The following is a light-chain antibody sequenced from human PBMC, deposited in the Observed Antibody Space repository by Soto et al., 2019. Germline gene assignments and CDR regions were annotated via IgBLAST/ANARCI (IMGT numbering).Light chain of an antibody. Sequence: QTVVTQEPSLTVSPGETVTLTCASRSGPVTGDRCPYWFQEKPGQAPTTLVYDTNKRHSWTPARVSGSLLCGKAALTLSGAQPYDEADYHFFLSYVDGRVFGGGTKVTVL. CDR2: DTN. V-gene: IGLV7-46*01. CDR3: FLSYVDGRV. J-gene: IGLJ2*01. CDR1: SGPVTGDRC.